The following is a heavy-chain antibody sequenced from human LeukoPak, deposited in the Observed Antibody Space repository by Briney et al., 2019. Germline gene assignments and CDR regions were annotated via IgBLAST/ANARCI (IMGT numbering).Heavy chain of an antibody. J-gene: IGHJ6*03. CDR3: ARSGTGAYYYYMDV. Sequence: ASVKVSCRVSGYTLTDLSMHWVRQAPGQGLEWMGWISAYNGNTNYAQKLQGRVTMTTDTSTSTAYMELRSLRSDDTAVYYCARSGTGAYYYYMDVWGKGTTVTVSS. D-gene: IGHD1-7*01. CDR1: GYTLTDLS. CDR2: ISAYNGNT. V-gene: IGHV1-18*01.